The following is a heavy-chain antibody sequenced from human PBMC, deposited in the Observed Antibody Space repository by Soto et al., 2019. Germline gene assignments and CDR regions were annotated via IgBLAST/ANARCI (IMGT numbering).Heavy chain of an antibody. D-gene: IGHD3-10*01. CDR3: ARAGGTMVRGVTGLDYYGMDV. CDR2: INPNSGGT. V-gene: IGHV1-2*04. Sequence: ASVKVSCKASGYTFTGYYMHWVRQAPGQGLEWMGWINPNSGGTNYAQKFQGWVTMTRDTSISTAYMELSRLRSDDTAVYYCARAGGTMVRGVTGLDYYGMDVWGQGTTVTVSS. J-gene: IGHJ6*02. CDR1: GYTFTGYY.